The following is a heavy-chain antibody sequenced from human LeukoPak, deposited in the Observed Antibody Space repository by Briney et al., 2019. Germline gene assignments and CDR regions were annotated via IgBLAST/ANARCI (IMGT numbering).Heavy chain of an antibody. CDR1: GGSISITNW. CDR3: ARYNPGYFDY. Sequence: RTSETLSLTCTVSGGSISITNWWSWVRQPPGKGLEWVGQIYQGGGTNYNPSLKSRVTISVDMSKNQFSLRLTSVTAADTAVYYCARYNPGYFDYWGQGTLVTVSS. J-gene: IGHJ4*02. D-gene: IGHD1-14*01. CDR2: IYQGGGT. V-gene: IGHV4-4*02.